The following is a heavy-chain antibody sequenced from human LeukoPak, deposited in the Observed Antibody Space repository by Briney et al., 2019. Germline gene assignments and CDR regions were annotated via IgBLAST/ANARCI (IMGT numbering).Heavy chain of an antibody. CDR3: ARRYTADFDY. CDR2: MNPNSGNT. J-gene: IGHJ4*02. V-gene: IGHV1-8*01. CDR1: GYTFTSYD. Sequence: ASVKVSCTASGYTFTSYDINWVRQATGQGLEWMGWMNPNSGNTGYAQKLQGRVTMTRNTSISTAYMELSSLRSEDTAVYYCARRYTADFDYWGQGTLVIVSS. D-gene: IGHD2-21*02.